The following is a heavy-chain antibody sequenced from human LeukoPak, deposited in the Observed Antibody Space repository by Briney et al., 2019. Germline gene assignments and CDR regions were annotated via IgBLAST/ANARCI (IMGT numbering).Heavy chain of an antibody. Sequence: SETLSPTCTVSGGSISSGSYYWSWIRQPAGKGLEWIGRIYTSGSTNYNPSLKSRVTISVDTSKNQFSLKLSSVTAADTAVYYCAREDGVVWGQGTLVTVSS. CDR1: GGSISSGSYY. CDR3: AREDGVV. V-gene: IGHV4-61*02. CDR2: IYTSGST. J-gene: IGHJ4*02. D-gene: IGHD2-8*01.